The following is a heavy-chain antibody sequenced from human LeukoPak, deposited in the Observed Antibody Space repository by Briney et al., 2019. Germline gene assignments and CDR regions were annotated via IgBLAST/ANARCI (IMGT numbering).Heavy chain of an antibody. Sequence: GGSLRLSCAASGFTFSSYWMHWVRQAPGKGLVWVSRINSDGSSSSYADSVKGRFTISRDNAKNTLCLQMNSLRAEDTAVYYCARDPGWYSSAPRDYFGYWGQGTLVTVSS. J-gene: IGHJ4*02. CDR2: INSDGSSS. CDR3: ARDPGWYSSAPRDYFGY. D-gene: IGHD6-19*01. CDR1: GFTFSSYW. V-gene: IGHV3-74*01.